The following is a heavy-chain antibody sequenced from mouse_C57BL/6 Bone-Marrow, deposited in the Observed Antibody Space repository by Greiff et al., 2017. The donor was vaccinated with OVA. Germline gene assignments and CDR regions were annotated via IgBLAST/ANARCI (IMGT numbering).Heavy chain of an antibody. J-gene: IGHJ3*01. V-gene: IGHV1-53*01. D-gene: IGHD2-4*01. Sequence: QVQLQQPGTELVKPGASVKLSCKASGYTFTSYWMHWVKQRPGQGLEWIGNINPSNGGTNYNQKFKSKATLTVDKSSSTAYMQLSSLTSEDSAVYYCARGGYDYDKYAYWGQGTLVTGSA. CDR1: GYTFTSYW. CDR3: ARGGYDYDKYAY. CDR2: INPSNGGT.